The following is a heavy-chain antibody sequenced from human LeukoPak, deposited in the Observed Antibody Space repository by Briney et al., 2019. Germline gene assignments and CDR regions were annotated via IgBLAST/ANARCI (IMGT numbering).Heavy chain of an antibody. V-gene: IGHV3-53*04. J-gene: IGHJ6*02. CDR3: ARGREVVPAAHYYYYGMDV. CDR2: IYSGGST. D-gene: IGHD2-2*01. CDR1: GFTVSSNY. Sequence: GGSLRLSCAASGFTVSSNYMSWVRQAPGKGLEWVSVIYSGGSTYYADSVKGRFTISRHNSKNTLYLQMNSLRAEDTAVYYCARGREVVPAAHYYYYGMDVWGQGTTVTVSS.